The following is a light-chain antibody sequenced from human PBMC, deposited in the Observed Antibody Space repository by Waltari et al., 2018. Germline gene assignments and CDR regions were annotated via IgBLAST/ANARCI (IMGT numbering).Light chain of an antibody. Sequence: DIQMTQSPSSLSASVGDSVTITSRASESIRNYLNWYQQKPGKAPEVLIFAASTLDRGVPARFSGSGSGTEFTLTITSLQPDDFATYYCQQSYTTPRTFGQGTTVDVK. V-gene: IGKV1-39*01. J-gene: IGKJ1*01. CDR2: AAS. CDR3: QQSYTTPRT. CDR1: ESIRNY.